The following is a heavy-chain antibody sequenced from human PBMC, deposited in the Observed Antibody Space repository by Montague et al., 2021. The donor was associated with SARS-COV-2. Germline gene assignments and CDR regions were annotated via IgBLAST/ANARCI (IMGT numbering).Heavy chain of an antibody. Sequence: SETLSLTCTVSGGSISSYYWSWIRQPPVKGLEWIGYMYYSGRTNYNPSLKSRVTLSVDTSKNQFSLKLSSVTAADTAVYYCARDFDYWGQGTLVTVSP. V-gene: IGHV4-59*13. CDR2: MYYSGRT. CDR1: GGSISSYY. CDR3: ARDFDY. J-gene: IGHJ4*02.